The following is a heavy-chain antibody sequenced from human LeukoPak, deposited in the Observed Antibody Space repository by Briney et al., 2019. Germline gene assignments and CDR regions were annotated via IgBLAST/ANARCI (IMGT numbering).Heavy chain of an antibody. CDR1: GYTFTSYY. CDR2: INPSGGST. V-gene: IGHV1-46*01. Sequence: GASVKVSCKASGYTFTSYYMHWVRQAPGQGLEWMGIINPSGGSTSYAQKFQGRVTMARDMSTSTVCMELSSLRSEDTAVYYCAKELRDAFDIWGQGTMVTVSS. J-gene: IGHJ3*02. CDR3: AKELRDAFDI.